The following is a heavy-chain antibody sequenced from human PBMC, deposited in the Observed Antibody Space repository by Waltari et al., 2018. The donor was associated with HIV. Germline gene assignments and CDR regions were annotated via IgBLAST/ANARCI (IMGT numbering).Heavy chain of an antibody. CDR3: ARATQYSNTWTTHHRRWFDP. Sequence: LQLQESGPGVVTPSATLSLTRTVSGGSLRSTCYYRGWCRQPPGMGLEWSGNIYYRESTHYNPSLKSRVPITVYTAKNQFSLKLSTVTAADTAVYYCARATQYSNTWTTHHRRWFDPWGQGTLVTVSS. D-gene: IGHD6-13*01. J-gene: IGHJ5*02. CDR1: GGSLRSTCYY. CDR2: IYYREST. V-gene: IGHV4-39*07.